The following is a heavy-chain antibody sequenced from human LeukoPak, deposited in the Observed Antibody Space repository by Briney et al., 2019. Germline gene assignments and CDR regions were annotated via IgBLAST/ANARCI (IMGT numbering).Heavy chain of an antibody. J-gene: IGHJ4*02. D-gene: IGHD6-13*01. V-gene: IGHV5-51*01. CDR3: ARRQHIAAAGGGFDY. Sequence: GESLKISCKGSGYSFTSYWIGWVRQMPGKGLEWMGIIYPGDSDTRYSPSFQGQVTISADKSISTAYLQWSSLKASDTAMYYCARRQHIAAAGGGFDYWGQGTLVTVSS. CDR1: GYSFTSYW. CDR2: IYPGDSDT.